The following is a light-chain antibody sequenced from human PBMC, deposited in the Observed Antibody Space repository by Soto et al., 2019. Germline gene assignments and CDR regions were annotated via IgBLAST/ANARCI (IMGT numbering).Light chain of an antibody. V-gene: IGKV1-8*01. CDR2: DIS. CDR1: QGISSY. CDR3: QQYENLPYT. J-gene: IGKJ2*01. Sequence: AIRMTQSPSSFSASTGDRVTITCRASQGISSYLAWYQQKPGKAPKLLIYDISTLEIGVPSRFSGSGSGTDFTFTITGLQPEDIATYYCQQYENLPYTFGQGTKLEI.